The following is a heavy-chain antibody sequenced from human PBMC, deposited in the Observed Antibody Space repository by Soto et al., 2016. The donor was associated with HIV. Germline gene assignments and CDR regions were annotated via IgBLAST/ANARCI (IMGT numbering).Heavy chain of an antibody. CDR2: INHSGST. Sequence: QVQLQQWGAGLLKPSETLSLTCAVYGGSFRGYYWSWIRQSPGKGLECIGEINHSGSTNYNPSLKSRVTISVDTSKNQFSLKLRFVTAADTAVYYCARRGDSDYVTDYWGQGTLVTVSS. CDR3: ARRGDSDYVTDY. V-gene: IGHV4-34*01. D-gene: IGHD4-4*01. J-gene: IGHJ4*02. CDR1: GGSFRGYY.